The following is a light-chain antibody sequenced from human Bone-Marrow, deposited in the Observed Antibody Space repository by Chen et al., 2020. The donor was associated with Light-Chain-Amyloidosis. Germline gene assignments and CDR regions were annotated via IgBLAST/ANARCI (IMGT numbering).Light chain of an antibody. J-gene: IGKJ1*01. CDR3: QQYNTWPRT. CDR2: LAS. V-gene: IGKV3-15*01. CDR1: QSVTSSY. Sequence: EIVLTQSPGTLSLSPGERATLSCRASQSVTSSYLAWYQQKPGQAPRLLIYLASARVTGIPARFTGSGSGTEFSLTISSLQSEDFAVYYCQQYNTWPRTFGRGTRVEFK.